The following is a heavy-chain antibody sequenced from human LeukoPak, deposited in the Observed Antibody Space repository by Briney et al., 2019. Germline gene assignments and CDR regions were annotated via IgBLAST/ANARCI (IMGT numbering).Heavy chain of an antibody. Sequence: SVKVSCKASGGTFSSYAISWVRQAPGQGLEWMGGIIPIFGTANYAQKFQGRVTITADESTSTAYMELSSLRSEDTAVYYCASGNYYGSGSYHYYYYYGMDVWGQGTTVTVSS. D-gene: IGHD3-10*01. J-gene: IGHJ6*02. CDR2: IIPIFGTA. CDR3: ASGNYYGSGSYHYYYYYGMDV. CDR1: GGTFSSYA. V-gene: IGHV1-69*13.